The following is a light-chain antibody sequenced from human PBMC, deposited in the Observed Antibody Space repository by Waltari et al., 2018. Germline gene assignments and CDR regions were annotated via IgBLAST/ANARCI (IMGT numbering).Light chain of an antibody. CDR1: QDIINS. CDR2: AAS. V-gene: IGKV1-NL1*01. J-gene: IGKJ1*01. Sequence: DIQVTQSPSSLSASVGARVTITCRASQDIINSFAWYQQKPGKAPKLLVYAASTLGSGVPSRFSGSGSGTDNTLTISSLQPEDFATYYCQQYYSTTQWTFGQGTKVEIK. CDR3: QQYYSTTQWT.